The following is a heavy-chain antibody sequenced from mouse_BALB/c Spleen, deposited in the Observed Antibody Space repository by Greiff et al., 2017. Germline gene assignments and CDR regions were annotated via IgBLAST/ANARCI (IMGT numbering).Heavy chain of an antibody. V-gene: IGHV3-6*02. J-gene: IGHJ4*01. CDR1: GFSFTSGYF. CDR3: ARVRENWDGYAMYY. D-gene: IGHD4-1*01. Sequence: EVKLQESGPGFVKPSQSLSLTCSVTGFSFTSGYFWNWLRRFPGNKLEWMGYISYDGSNNYNPSLKNRISITRDTSKNQFFLMLNSVTTEDTATYYCARVRENWDGYAMYYWGQGASVTVSS. CDR2: ISYDGSN.